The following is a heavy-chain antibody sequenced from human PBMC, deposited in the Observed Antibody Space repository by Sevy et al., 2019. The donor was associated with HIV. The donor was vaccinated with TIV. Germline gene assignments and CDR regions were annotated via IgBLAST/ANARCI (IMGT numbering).Heavy chain of an antibody. D-gene: IGHD1-26*01. CDR3: ARAPRGSQGPGQYFHH. V-gene: IGHV1-18*01. J-gene: IGHJ1*01. CDR1: GYTFTNYH. CDR2: ITAYNGNT. Sequence: ASVKVSCKASGYTFTNYHITWVRQAPGQGLEWMVWITAYNGNTNYAQRLQGRVTMTTDTSTSVAYMELRSLRSDDTAVYLSARAPRGSQGPGQYFHHWGQGTLVTVSS.